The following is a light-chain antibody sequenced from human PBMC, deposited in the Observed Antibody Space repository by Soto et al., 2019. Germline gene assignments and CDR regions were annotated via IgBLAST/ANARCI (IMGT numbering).Light chain of an antibody. Sequence: DLQMTQSPSTLSASVGDRVTITCRASQSISSWLAWYQQKPGKAPKLLIYKASTLESGVPSRFSGSGFGTEFTLTISSLQPDDFATYYCQQYNSYSFGGGTKVDIK. CDR3: QQYNSYS. J-gene: IGKJ4*01. CDR1: QSISSW. CDR2: KAS. V-gene: IGKV1-5*03.